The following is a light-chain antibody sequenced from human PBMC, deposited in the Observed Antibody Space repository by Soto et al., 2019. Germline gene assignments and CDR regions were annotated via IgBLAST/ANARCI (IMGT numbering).Light chain of an antibody. CDR1: KSFSTY. V-gene: IGKV1-39*01. J-gene: IGKJ4*01. Sequence: DLPLTQSPSSLSASIGDSVTITCRASKSFSTYLNWYQQKPGKAPKILIYAASVLQSGVPSRFRGSGSGPAFTLTISNRQPEDFATYDCQQSYSTPLTFGVGTNVDIK. CDR3: QQSYSTPLT. CDR2: AAS.